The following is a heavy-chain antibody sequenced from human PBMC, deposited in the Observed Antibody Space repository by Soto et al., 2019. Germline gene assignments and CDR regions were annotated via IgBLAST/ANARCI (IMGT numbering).Heavy chain of an antibody. V-gene: IGHV4-59*02. J-gene: IGHJ5*02. CDR1: GGSVTSYY. CDR3: AGYNWNYYFDP. CDR2: IYHSGST. Sequence: PSETLSLTCTVSGGSVTSYYWSWIRQPPGKGLEWIGHIYHSGSTTYNPSLKSRVTISIDTSKSQFSLNLNSMTAADTAVYYCAGYNWNYYFDPWGQGTLVTVSS. D-gene: IGHD1-7*01.